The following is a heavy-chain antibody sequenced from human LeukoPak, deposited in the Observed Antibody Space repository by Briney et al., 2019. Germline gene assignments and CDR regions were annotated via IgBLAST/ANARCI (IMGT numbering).Heavy chain of an antibody. CDR1: GYTFTGDY. J-gene: IGHJ4*02. V-gene: IGHV1-2*06. Sequence: ALVKVSCKASGYTFTGDYLHWVRQAPGQGLEWMARINPNSGGANYAQNFQGRVTMTRDTSISTAHMELSRLRSDDTAVYYCARSYCIGTNCYAHLFDYWGQGTLVTVSS. CDR3: ARSYCIGTNCYAHLFDY. CDR2: INPNSGGA. D-gene: IGHD2-2*01.